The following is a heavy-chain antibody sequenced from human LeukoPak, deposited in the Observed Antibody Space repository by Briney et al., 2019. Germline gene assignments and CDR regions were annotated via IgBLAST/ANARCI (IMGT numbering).Heavy chain of an antibody. V-gene: IGHV1-18*01. CDR3: ARAVAGSQYSNYYYYYMDV. CDR2: ISAYNGNT. Sequence: ASVKVSCKASGYTFTSYGISWVRQAPGQGLEWMGWISAYNGNTNYAQKLQGRVTMTTDTSTSTAYMELRSLRSDDTAVYYCARAVAGSQYSNYYYYYMDVWGKGTTVTVSS. J-gene: IGHJ6*03. D-gene: IGHD6-19*01. CDR1: GYTFTSYG.